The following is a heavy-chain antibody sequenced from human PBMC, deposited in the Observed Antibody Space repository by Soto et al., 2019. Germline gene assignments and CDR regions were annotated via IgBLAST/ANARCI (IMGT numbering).Heavy chain of an antibody. CDR2: IYPGDSDT. CDR3: AQGGYCTNGVCPNGGYFDY. Sequence: PGESLKISCKGSGYSFTIYWIGWVLQMPWKGLEWMGIIYPGDSDTRYSPSFQGQVTISADKSISTAYLQWSSLKASDTAMYYCAQGGYCTNGVCPNGGYFDYWGQGTLVTVSS. J-gene: IGHJ4*02. CDR1: GYSFTIYW. V-gene: IGHV5-51*01. D-gene: IGHD2-8*01.